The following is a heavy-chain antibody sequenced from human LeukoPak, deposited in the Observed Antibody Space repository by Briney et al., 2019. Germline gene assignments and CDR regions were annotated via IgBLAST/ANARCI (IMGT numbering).Heavy chain of an antibody. CDR1: GGSLSGYY. J-gene: IGHJ4*02. CDR3: ARAYSTVVTLRFDY. V-gene: IGHV4-34*01. Sequence: PSETLSLTCAVYGGSLSGYYWSWIRQPPGKGLEWIGEINHSGSTNYNPSLKSRVTISVDTSKNQFSLKLSSVTAADTAVYYCARAYSTVVTLRFDYWGQGTLVTVSS. D-gene: IGHD4-23*01. CDR2: INHSGST.